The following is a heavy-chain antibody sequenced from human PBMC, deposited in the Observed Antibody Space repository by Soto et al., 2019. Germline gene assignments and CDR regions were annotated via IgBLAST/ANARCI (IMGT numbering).Heavy chain of an antibody. CDR1: GFTFSSYA. CDR3: AKDRLDYDYIWGSYRIINAFDI. J-gene: IGHJ3*02. V-gene: IGHV3-23*01. D-gene: IGHD3-16*02. Sequence: EVQLLESGGGLVQPGGSLRLSCAASGFTFSSYAMIWVRQAPGKGLEWVSDISGSGGSTYYADSVKGRFTISRDNSKNTLYLQMNSLRAEDTAVYYCAKDRLDYDYIWGSYRIINAFDIWGQGTMVTVSS. CDR2: ISGSGGST.